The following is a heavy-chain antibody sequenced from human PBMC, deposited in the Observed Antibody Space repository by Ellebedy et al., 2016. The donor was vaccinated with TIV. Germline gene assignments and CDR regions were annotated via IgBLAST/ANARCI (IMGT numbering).Heavy chain of an antibody. Sequence: PGGSLRLSCAASGFTFSSYDMHWVRQATGKGLEWVSAIGTAGDPYYPGSVKGRFTISRENAKNSLYLQMNSLRAGDTAVYYCARAMRNFYYDSSGYWFDIWGQGTMVTVSS. V-gene: IGHV3-13*05. J-gene: IGHJ3*02. D-gene: IGHD3-22*01. CDR3: ARAMRNFYYDSSGYWFDI. CDR2: IGTAGDP. CDR1: GFTFSSYD.